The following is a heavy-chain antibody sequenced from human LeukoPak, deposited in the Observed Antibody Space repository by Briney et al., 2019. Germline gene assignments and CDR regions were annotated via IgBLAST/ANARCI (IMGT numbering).Heavy chain of an antibody. CDR1: GRSNNIYY. CDR3: AKTYYEVLTAHAFSI. J-gene: IGHJ3*02. CDR2: LYHRGNP. V-gene: IGHV4-59*08. Sequence: SETLSLTCSVSGRSNNIYYRRWLRHPPGKALEGIGYLYHRGNPNYNPSLKSRVTILVDTTKNQFSLGLTSVTAADPAVYYCAKTYYEVLTAHAFSIWGQGTMVTVSS. D-gene: IGHD3-9*01.